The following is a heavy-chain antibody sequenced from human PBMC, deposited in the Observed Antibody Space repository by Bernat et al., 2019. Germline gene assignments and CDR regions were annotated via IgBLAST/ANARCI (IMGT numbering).Heavy chain of an antibody. CDR3: ANRKWYYDSSGYKGAVLQD. V-gene: IGHV3-23*01. CDR1: GFTFSSYA. Sequence: EVQLLESGGGLVQPGGSLRLSCAASGFTFSSYAMSWVRQAPGKGLEWVSAISGSGGSTYYADSVKGRFTISRDNSKNTLYLQMNSLRAEDTAVYYCANRKWYYDSSGYKGAVLQDWGQGTLVTVSS. J-gene: IGHJ4*02. D-gene: IGHD3-22*01. CDR2: ISGSGGST.